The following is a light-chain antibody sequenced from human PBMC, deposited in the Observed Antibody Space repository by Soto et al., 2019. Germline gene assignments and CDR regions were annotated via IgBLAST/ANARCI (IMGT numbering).Light chain of an antibody. CDR2: SAS. V-gene: IGKV1-39*01. CDR1: QSISSN. Sequence: DIQMTQSPCSLSVSVGDRVTITCRASQSISSNLIWYQQKPGKAPKLLIYSASSLQSGVPSRFSGSGSGTDFTLTISSLQPEDFATYYCQQSYSTPYTFGQGTKLEIK. J-gene: IGKJ2*01. CDR3: QQSYSTPYT.